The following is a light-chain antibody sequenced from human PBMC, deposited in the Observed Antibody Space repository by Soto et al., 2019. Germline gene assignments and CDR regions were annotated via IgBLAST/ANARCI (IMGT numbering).Light chain of an antibody. CDR1: QDVSQW. Sequence: DIHMTQSPSTLSACVGDRITITCRASQDVSQWLAWYQHKPGKAPKLLIYKASTLESGVSSRFSGRGSGTEFTLTITNLQPDDFATYYCQQYSSDLYTFGQGTKADIK. CDR2: KAS. CDR3: QQYSSDLYT. J-gene: IGKJ2*01. V-gene: IGKV1-5*03.